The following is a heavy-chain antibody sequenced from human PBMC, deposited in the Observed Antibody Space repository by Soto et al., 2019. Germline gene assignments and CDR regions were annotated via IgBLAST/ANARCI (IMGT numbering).Heavy chain of an antibody. CDR3: ARDGVGATTFFGFLDY. Sequence: QVQLVESGGGVVHPGGSLGLSCAASASIFKGHGMHWVRQAPGKGLEWVAIIRYDGSDEHYGDSVKGRFTISRDNSKNMLYLQMNSLRAADTAVYCCARDGVGATTFFGFLDYWGQGTLVTVSS. CDR2: IRYDGSDE. V-gene: IGHV3-33*08. D-gene: IGHD1-26*01. J-gene: IGHJ4*02. CDR1: ASIFKGHG.